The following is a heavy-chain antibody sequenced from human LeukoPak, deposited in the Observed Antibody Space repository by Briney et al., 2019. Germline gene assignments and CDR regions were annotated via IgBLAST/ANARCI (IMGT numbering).Heavy chain of an antibody. CDR3: ARVTNYMDV. V-gene: IGHV4-38-2*02. CDR1: GYSMSSGYY. Sequence: SETLSLTCTVSGYSMSSGYYWGWIRQPPGKGLQWIGSIFHSGNSYYNPSLKSRVTISVDTSKNQFSLKVNSVTAADTAVYYCARVTNYMDVWGKGTTVTVSS. CDR2: IFHSGNS. J-gene: IGHJ6*03. D-gene: IGHD5-18*01.